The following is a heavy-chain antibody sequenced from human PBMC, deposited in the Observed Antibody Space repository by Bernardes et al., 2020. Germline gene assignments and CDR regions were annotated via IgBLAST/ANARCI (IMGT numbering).Heavy chain of an antibody. CDR2: IYYSGST. CDR3: AREGYDYVWVSYRQPYFDY. V-gene: IGHV4-59*01. D-gene: IGHD3-16*02. Sequence: SETLSLTCTVSGGSISSYYWSWIRQPPGKGLEWIGYIYYSGSTNYNPSLKSRVTISVDTSKNQFSLKLSSVTAADTAVYYCAREGYDYVWVSYRQPYFDYWGQGTRLIV. J-gene: IGHJ4*02. CDR1: GGSISSYY.